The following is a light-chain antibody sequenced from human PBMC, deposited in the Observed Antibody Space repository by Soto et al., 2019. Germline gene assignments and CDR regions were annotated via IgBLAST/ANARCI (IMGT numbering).Light chain of an antibody. CDR2: DVS. CDR1: SSDVGGYNY. CDR3: SSYTSTPYV. Sequence: QSALTQPASVSGSPGQSITISCTGTSSDVGGYNYVSWYQHHPGKAPKLMIYDVSSRPSGVSTRFSGSKSGNTASLSISGLQAEDEADYYCSSYTSTPYVFGTGTKLTVL. J-gene: IGLJ1*01. V-gene: IGLV2-14*03.